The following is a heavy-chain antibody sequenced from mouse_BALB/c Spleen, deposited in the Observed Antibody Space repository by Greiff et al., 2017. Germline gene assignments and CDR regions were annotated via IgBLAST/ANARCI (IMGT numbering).Heavy chain of an antibody. D-gene: IGHD1-1*01. J-gene: IGHJ4*01. CDR2: ISSGGSYT. Sequence: EVKLVESGGDLVKPGGSLKLSCAASGFTFSSYGMSWVRHTPDKRLEWVATISSGGSYTYYPDSVKGRFTISRDNAKNTLYLQMSSLKSEDTAMYYCARRSDLSLYAMDYWGQGTSVTVSS. V-gene: IGHV5-6*02. CDR3: ARRSDLSLYAMDY. CDR1: GFTFSSYG.